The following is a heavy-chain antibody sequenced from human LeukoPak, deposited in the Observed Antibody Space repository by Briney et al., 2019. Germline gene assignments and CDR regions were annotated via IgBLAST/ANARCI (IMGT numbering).Heavy chain of an antibody. D-gene: IGHD3-22*01. CDR2: INHSGST. V-gene: IGHV4-34*01. CDR1: GGSFSGYY. Sequence: PSETLSLTCAVYGGSFSGYYWRWIRQPPGEGLEWIGEINHSGSTNYNPSLKSRVTISVDTSKNQFSLKLSSVTAADTAVYYCARWQFILVDDSSGYYSHWGQGTLVTVSS. J-gene: IGHJ4*02. CDR3: ARWQFILVDDSSGYYSH.